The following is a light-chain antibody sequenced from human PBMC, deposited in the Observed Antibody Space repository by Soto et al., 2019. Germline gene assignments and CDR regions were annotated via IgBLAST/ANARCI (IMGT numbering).Light chain of an antibody. CDR3: AAWDDNLSVL. CDR1: RSNIGSHT. V-gene: IGLV1-44*01. J-gene: IGLJ2*01. Sequence: QLVLTQPPSASGTPGQRVTISCSGSRSNIGSHTVNWYQQLPGAAPKLLIYSNDQRPSGVPDRFSGSKSGTSASLAISGLQSEDEADYYCAAWDDNLSVLFGGGTKLTVL. CDR2: SND.